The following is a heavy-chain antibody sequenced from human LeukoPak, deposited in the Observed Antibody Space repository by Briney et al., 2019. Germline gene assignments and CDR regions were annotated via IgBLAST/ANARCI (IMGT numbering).Heavy chain of an antibody. CDR3: ASEVDTAMGDWGY. J-gene: IGHJ4*02. CDR1: GFTFSSYS. V-gene: IGHV3-21*01. D-gene: IGHD5-18*01. CDR2: ISSSSSYI. Sequence: GGSLRLSCAASGFTFSSYSMNWVRQAPGKGLEWVSSISSSSSYIYYADSVKGRFTISRDNAKNSLYLQMNSLRAEDTAVYYCASEVDTAMGDWGYWGQGTLVTVSS.